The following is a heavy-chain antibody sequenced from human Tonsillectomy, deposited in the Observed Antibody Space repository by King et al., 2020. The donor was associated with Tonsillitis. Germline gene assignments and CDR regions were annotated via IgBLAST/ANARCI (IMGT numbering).Heavy chain of an antibody. V-gene: IGHV3-48*04. CDR3: ASGPPDIVVVPAADYYYYGMDV. J-gene: IGHJ6*02. Sequence: VQLVESGGGLVQPGGSLRLSCAASGFTFSSYSMNWVRQAPGKGLEWVSYISSSSSTIYYADSVKGRFPISRDNAKNSLYLQMNSLSAEDTAVYYCASGPPDIVVVPAADYYYYGMDVWGQGTTVTVSS. CDR1: GFTFSSYS. D-gene: IGHD2-2*01. CDR2: ISSSSSTI.